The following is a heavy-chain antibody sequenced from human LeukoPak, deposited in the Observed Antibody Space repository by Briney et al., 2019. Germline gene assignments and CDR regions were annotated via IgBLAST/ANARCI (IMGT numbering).Heavy chain of an antibody. D-gene: IGHD6-6*01. CDR1: GGSFSGYY. CDR2: INHSGST. Sequence: SETLSLTCAVYGGSFSGYYWSWIRQPPGKGLEWIGEINHSGSTNYNPSLKSRVTISVDTSKNQFSLKLSSVTAADTAVYYCARKMLVPTLFYYWGQGTLVTVSS. CDR3: ARKMLVPTLFYY. V-gene: IGHV4-34*01. J-gene: IGHJ4*02.